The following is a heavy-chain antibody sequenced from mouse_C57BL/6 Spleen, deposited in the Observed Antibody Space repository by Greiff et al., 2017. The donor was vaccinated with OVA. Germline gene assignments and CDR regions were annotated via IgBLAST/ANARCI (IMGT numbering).Heavy chain of an antibody. CDR2: IDPENGDT. V-gene: IGHV14-4*01. Sequence: VQLQQSGAELVRPGASVKLSCTASGFNIKDDYMHWVKQRPEQGLEWIGWIDPENGDTEYASKFQGKATITADTSSNTAYLQLSSLTSEDTAVYYCTTGEVVATDYWGQGTTLTVSS. J-gene: IGHJ2*01. CDR1: GFNIKDDY. CDR3: TTGEVVATDY. D-gene: IGHD1-1*01.